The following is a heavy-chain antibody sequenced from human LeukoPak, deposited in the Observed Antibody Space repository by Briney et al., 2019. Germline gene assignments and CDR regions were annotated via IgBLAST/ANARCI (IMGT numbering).Heavy chain of an antibody. CDR2: MNPNSGNT. V-gene: IGHV1-8*03. Sequence: ASVKASCEASGYTFTSYDINWVRQATGQGLEWMGWMNPNSGNTGYAQKFQGRVTITRNTSISTAYMELSSLRSEDTAVYYCARGRRYYDFWSGYSPYYYYYYMDVWGKGTTVTVSS. D-gene: IGHD3-3*01. CDR3: ARGRRYYDFWSGYSPYYYYYYMDV. CDR1: GYTFTSYD. J-gene: IGHJ6*03.